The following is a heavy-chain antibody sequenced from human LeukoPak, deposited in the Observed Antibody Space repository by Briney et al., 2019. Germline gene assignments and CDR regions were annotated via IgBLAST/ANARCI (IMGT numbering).Heavy chain of an antibody. CDR1: GFTFSNAW. D-gene: IGHD1-26*01. CDR2: IKSKTDGGTT. J-gene: IGHJ4*02. V-gene: IGHV3-15*01. CDR3: TTDSGSYPRGSFDY. Sequence: GGSLRLSCAASGFTFSNAWMSWVRQAPGKGLEWVGRIKSKTDGGTTDYAAPVKGRFTISRDDSKNTLYLQMNSLKTEDTAVYYCTTDSGSYPRGSFDYWGQGTLVTVSS.